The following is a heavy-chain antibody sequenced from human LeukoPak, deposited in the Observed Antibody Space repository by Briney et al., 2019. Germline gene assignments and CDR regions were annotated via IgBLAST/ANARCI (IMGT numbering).Heavy chain of an antibody. D-gene: IGHD6-13*01. V-gene: IGHV1-8*03. CDR2: MNPNSGNT. J-gene: IGHJ6*03. Sequence: GASVKVSCKASGYTFTSYDINWVRQATGQGLEWMGWMNPNSGNTGYAQKFQGRVTITRNTSISTAYMELSSLRSEDTAVYYCARGSLSSSWSYYYYYMDVWGKGTTVTVSS. CDR1: GYTFTSYD. CDR3: ARGSLSSSWSYYYYYMDV.